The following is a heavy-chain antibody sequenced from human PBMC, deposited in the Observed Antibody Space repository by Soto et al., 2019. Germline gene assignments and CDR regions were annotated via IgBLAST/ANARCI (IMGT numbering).Heavy chain of an antibody. D-gene: IGHD3-22*01. Sequence: GGSLRLSCAASGFIFNNYWMTWVRQAPGKGLEWVANIKQDGSEKYYVDSVKGRFTISRDNAKNSLYLQMNSLRADDTAVYYCARDAYYDESSGYFDYWGQGTLVTFSS. CDR3: ARDAYYDESSGYFDY. CDR1: GFIFNNYW. CDR2: IKQDGSEK. J-gene: IGHJ4*02. V-gene: IGHV3-7*01.